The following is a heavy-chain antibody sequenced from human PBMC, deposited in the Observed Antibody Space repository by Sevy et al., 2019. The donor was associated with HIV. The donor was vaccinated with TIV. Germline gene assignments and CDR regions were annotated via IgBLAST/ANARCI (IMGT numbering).Heavy chain of an antibody. CDR1: GFTFSSYE. Sequence: GGSLRLSCTTSGFTFSSYEMNWVRQAPGKGLEWVSYISYSGSTIHYSDSVKGRFTISRDNAKNSLYLQMNSLRAEDTAVYYFARDLPPSATTVPHFDYWGRGTLVTVSS. D-gene: IGHD4-17*01. V-gene: IGHV3-48*03. CDR3: ARDLPPSATTVPHFDY. J-gene: IGHJ4*02. CDR2: ISYSGSTI.